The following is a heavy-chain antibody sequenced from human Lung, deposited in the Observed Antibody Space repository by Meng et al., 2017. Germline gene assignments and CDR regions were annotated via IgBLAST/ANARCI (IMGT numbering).Heavy chain of an antibody. Sequence: LRRLGPGWLTSSEYWCPTFAVYGGFISGSYWRVNSQSPAEGLEWIGKINHGGSTNYNPSLESRVPISVDTPKNQFSLRLTFMTVADTAVYYCARERHSTIIRGVIDFWGQGALVTV. CDR1: GGFISGSY. D-gene: IGHD3-10*01. CDR2: INHGGST. V-gene: IGHV4-34*01. J-gene: IGHJ4*02. CDR3: ARERHSTIIRGVIDF.